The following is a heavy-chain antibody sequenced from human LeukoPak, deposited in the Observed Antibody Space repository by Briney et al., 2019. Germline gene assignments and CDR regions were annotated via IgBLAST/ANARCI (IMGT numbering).Heavy chain of an antibody. CDR3: AKDEY. V-gene: IGHV3-9*01. J-gene: IGHJ4*02. CDR1: GFTFDDYA. CDR2: LSWNSGTI. Sequence: QTGGSLRLSCAASGFTFDDYAMHWVRQAPGKGLEWDSGLSWNSGTIGYADSVKGRFTISRDNAKNSLYLQMNSLRAEDTALYYCAKDEYWGQGTLVTVSS.